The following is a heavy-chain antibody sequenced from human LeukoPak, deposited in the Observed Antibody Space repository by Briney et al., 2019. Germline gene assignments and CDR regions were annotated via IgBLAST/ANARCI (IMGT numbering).Heavy chain of an antibody. D-gene: IGHD5-18*01. CDR1: GGSISSGSYY. V-gene: IGHV4-61*02. J-gene: IGHJ6*02. CDR3: ARDADTAMATSIYGMDV. Sequence: SETLSLTWTVSGGSISSGSYYWSWIRQHAGKGLEWIGRIYTSGSTNYNPSLKSRVTISVDTSKNQFSLKLSSVTAADTAVYYCARDADTAMATSIYGMDVWGQGTTVTVSS. CDR2: IYTSGST.